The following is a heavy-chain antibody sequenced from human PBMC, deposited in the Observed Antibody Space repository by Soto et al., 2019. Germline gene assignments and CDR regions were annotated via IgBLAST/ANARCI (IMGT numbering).Heavy chain of an antibody. CDR3: ARDSAAAGTYIDY. J-gene: IGHJ4*02. D-gene: IGHD6-13*01. V-gene: IGHV3-33*01. Sequence: GGSLRLSCAASGFTFSSYGMHWVRQAPGKGLEWVAVIWYDGSNKYYADSVKGRFTISRDNSKNTLYLQMNSLRAEDTAVYYCARDSAAAGTYIDYWGQGTLVTVSS. CDR1: GFTFSSYG. CDR2: IWYDGSNK.